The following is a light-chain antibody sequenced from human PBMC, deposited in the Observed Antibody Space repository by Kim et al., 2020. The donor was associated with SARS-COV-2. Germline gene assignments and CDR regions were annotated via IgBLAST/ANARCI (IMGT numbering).Light chain of an antibody. CDR2: GAS. Sequence: DIQMTQSPSSLSASVGDRVTITCRASQGITNYLAWYHQKPGKPPKLLIYGASTLHSGVSSRFSGSGSGTDFTLTISSLLPEDVGIYYCQKYKGAPLTFGGENKVIIK. V-gene: IGKV1-27*01. J-gene: IGKJ4*01. CDR3: QKYKGAPLT. CDR1: QGITNY.